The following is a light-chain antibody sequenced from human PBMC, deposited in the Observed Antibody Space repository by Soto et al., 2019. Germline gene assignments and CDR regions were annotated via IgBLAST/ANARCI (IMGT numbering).Light chain of an antibody. V-gene: IGKV3D-20*02. CDR2: DAS. CDR1: QSLSSNS. J-gene: IGKJ4*01. Sequence: EIVLTQSPGTLSLSPGERATLSCRASQSLSSNSLAWYQQKPGQAPRLLIYDASSRATGIPDRFSGSGSGTDFTLTISSLEPEDFAVYYCQQHSNWPLTFGGGTKVDIK. CDR3: QQHSNWPLT.